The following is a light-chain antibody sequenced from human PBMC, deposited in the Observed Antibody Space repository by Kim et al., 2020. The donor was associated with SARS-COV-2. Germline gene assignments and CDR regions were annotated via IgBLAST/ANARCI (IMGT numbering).Light chain of an antibody. V-gene: IGLV3-19*01. J-gene: IGLJ3*02. Sequence: ALGQTIRITCQGDSLINDYVSWYQQKPGQAPVLVIHGKHNRPSGISDRFSGSSSGNTASLTITGAQAEDEADYYCNSRDISGNHLVFGGGTQLTVL. CDR2: GKH. CDR1: SLINDY. CDR3: NSRDISGNHLV.